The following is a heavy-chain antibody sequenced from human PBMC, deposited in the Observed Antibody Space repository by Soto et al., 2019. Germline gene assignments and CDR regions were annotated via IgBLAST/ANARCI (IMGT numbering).Heavy chain of an antibody. Sequence: PSETLSLTCAVSGGSISSGGYSWSWIRQPPGKGLEWIGYIYHSGSTYYNPSLKSRVTISVDRSKNQFSLKLSSVTAADTAVYYCARHNHYYDSSGYSWFDYWGQGTLVTVSS. CDR2: IYHSGST. D-gene: IGHD3-22*01. CDR1: GGSISSGGYS. CDR3: ARHNHYYDSSGYSWFDY. J-gene: IGHJ4*02. V-gene: IGHV4-30-2*01.